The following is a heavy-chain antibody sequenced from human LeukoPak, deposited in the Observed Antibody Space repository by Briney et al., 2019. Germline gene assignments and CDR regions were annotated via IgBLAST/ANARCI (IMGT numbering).Heavy chain of an antibody. D-gene: IGHD2-2*02. CDR1: GFTFSSYG. CDR2: ISYDGSNK. Sequence: PGGSLRLSCAASGFTFSSYGMHWVRQAPGKGLEWVAIISYDGSNKYYADSVQGRFSISRDNSKNTLYLQMNSLRAEDTAVYYCARAHYSYTNAWHGDDVWGQGTMVTVSS. CDR3: ARAHYSYTNAWHGDDV. J-gene: IGHJ3*01. V-gene: IGHV3-30*03.